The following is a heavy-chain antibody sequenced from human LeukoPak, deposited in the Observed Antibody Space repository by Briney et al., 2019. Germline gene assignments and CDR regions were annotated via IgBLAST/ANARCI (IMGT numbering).Heavy chain of an antibody. J-gene: IGHJ2*01. CDR1: GFTFDDYA. V-gene: IGHV3-9*01. CDR3: AKDYCGGDCYPGWYFDL. CDR2: ISCNSDTI. Sequence: GGSLRLSCAASGFTFDDYAMHWVRQAPGKGLEWVSGISCNSDTIAYADSVKGRFTISRENAKNSLYLQMNSLRAEDTALYYCAKDYCGGDCYPGWYFDLWGRGTLVTVSS. D-gene: IGHD2-21*02.